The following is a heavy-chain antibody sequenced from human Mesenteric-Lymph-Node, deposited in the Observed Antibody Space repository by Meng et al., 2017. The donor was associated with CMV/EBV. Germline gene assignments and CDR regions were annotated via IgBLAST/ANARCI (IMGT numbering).Heavy chain of an antibody. CDR2: INPHSGGT. V-gene: IGHV1-2*02. CDR1: GYTFIDYY. J-gene: IGHJ4*02. D-gene: IGHD3-22*01. CDR3: ARGRRQNPYFESSAYPYYFDS. Sequence: ASVKVSCKASGYTFIDYYMHWVRQAPGQGLEWMGWINPHSGGTNFLQKFQGRVTMTRDTSVSAAYMELSRLTSDDTAVYYCARGRRQNPYFESSAYPYYFDSWGQGTLVTVSS.